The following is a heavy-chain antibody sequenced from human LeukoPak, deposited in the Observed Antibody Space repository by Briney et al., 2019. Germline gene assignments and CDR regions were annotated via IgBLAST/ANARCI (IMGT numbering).Heavy chain of an antibody. Sequence: PSETLSLTCTVSGGSISSYYWSWIRQPPGKGLEWIGYIYHSGSTNYNPSLKSRVTISVDTSKNQFSLKLSSVTAADTAVYYCARAIGHYQLLYYYYYMDVWGKGTTVTVSS. J-gene: IGHJ6*03. CDR1: GGSISSYY. V-gene: IGHV4-59*01. CDR2: IYHSGST. CDR3: ARAIGHYQLLYYYYYMDV. D-gene: IGHD2-2*01.